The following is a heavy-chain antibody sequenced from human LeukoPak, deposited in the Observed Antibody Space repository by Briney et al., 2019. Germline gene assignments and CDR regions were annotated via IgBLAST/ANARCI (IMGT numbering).Heavy chain of an antibody. D-gene: IGHD4-17*01. CDR2: ISAYNGNT. V-gene: IGHV1-18*01. CDR3: ARGRWDYGDGHFDY. Sequence: GASVKDSCKASGYTFTSYGISWVRQAPGQGLEWTGWISAYNGNTNYAQKLQGRVTMTTDTSTSTAYMELRSLRSDDTAVYYCARGRWDYGDGHFDYWGQGTLVTVSS. J-gene: IGHJ4*02. CDR1: GYTFTSYG.